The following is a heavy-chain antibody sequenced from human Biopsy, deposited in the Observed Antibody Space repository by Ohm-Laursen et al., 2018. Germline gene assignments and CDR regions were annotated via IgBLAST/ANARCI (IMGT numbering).Heavy chain of an antibody. CDR3: VRATNSTGWPYYYFYGMDV. J-gene: IGHJ6*02. CDR2: IYYSGST. V-gene: IGHV4-59*01. CDR1: AGSISSDY. D-gene: IGHD2/OR15-2a*01. Sequence: TLSLTCTVFAGSISSDYWSWIRQAPGKGLEWIGYIYYSGSTNYNPSVKSRVTISVDTTKNQFSLRLNSVTAADTAVYYCVRATNSTGWPYYYFYGMDVWGQGTTVTVSS.